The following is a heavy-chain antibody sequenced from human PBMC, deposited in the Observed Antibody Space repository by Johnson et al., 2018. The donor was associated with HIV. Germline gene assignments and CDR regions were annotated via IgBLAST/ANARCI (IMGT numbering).Heavy chain of an antibody. J-gene: IGHJ3*02. D-gene: IGHD1-26*01. CDR1: GFTFSSYG. CDR3: ARVRVGAFDI. Sequence: QVQLVESGGGVVQPGGSLRLSCAASGFTFSSYGMHWVRQAPGKGLEWVAFIRYDGSNKYYADSVKGRFTISRDNSKNTVYLQMNSLRAEDTAVYYCARVRVGAFDIWGQGTMVTVSS. CDR2: IRYDGSNK. V-gene: IGHV3-30*02.